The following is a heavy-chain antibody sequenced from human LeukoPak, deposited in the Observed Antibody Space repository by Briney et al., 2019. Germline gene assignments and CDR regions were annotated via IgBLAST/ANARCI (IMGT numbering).Heavy chain of an antibody. Sequence: SETLSLTCTVSGGSISSSSYYWGWIRQPRGKGLEWIGSIYYSGSTYYNPTLKSRVTISVDTSKNQFSLKLSSVTAADTAVYYCARVPLGYCSSTSCYRHLGEFDPWGQGTLVTVSS. J-gene: IGHJ5*02. D-gene: IGHD2-2*02. CDR3: ARVPLGYCSSTSCYRHLGEFDP. CDR1: GGSISSSSYY. CDR2: IYYSGST. V-gene: IGHV4-39*07.